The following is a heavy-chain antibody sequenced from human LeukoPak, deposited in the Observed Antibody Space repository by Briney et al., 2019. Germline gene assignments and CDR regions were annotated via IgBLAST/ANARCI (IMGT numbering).Heavy chain of an antibody. CDR3: ASGPADFDY. J-gene: IGHJ4*02. V-gene: IGHV3-30*04. CDR2: ISYDGSNK. D-gene: IGHD2-2*01. CDR1: GFIFSSFA. Sequence: GGSLRLSCAVSGFIFSSFAMGWVRQAPGKGLEWVAVISYDGSNKYYADSVKGRFTISRDNSKNTLYLQMNSLRAEDTAVYYCASGPADFDYWGQGTLVTVSS.